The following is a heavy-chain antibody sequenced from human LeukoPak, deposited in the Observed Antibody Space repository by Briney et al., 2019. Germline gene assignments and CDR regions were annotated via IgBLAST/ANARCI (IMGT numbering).Heavy chain of an antibody. CDR2: INPNSGGT. Sequence: ASVKVPCKASGYTFTGYYMHWVRQAPGQGLEWMGWINPNSGGTNYAQKFQGRVTMTRDTSISTAYMELSRLRSDDTAVYYCARDLYYYDSSGYYPWGQGTLVTVSS. CDR1: GYTFTGYY. V-gene: IGHV1-2*02. J-gene: IGHJ5*02. CDR3: ARDLYYYDSSGYYP. D-gene: IGHD3-22*01.